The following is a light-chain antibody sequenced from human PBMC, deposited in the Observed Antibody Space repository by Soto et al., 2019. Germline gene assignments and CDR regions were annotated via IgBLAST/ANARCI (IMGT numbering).Light chain of an antibody. CDR2: GTS. V-gene: IGKV3-15*01. Sequence: EIVMTQSPATLSVSPGDRATLSCRASQNISGNLAWYQQRPGQPPRLLMYGTSTRATGIPARFSGSGSGTEFTLTISSLQSEDFAVYYCQQYDKWPPWTFGQGTKVEIK. CDR3: QQYDKWPPWT. J-gene: IGKJ1*01. CDR1: QNISGN.